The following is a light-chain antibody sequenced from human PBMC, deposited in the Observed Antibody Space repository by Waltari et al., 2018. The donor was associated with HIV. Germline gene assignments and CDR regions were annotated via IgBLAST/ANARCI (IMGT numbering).Light chain of an antibody. J-gene: IGLJ1*01. Sequence: QSVLTQPPSASGTPGQRVTISCSGSSSNIGSNTVNWYQQLPGTAPKLLIYSNHQRPSGVPDRFSGSKSGTSASLAISGLQSEDEADYYCAAWDDSLNGSYVFGTGTKVTVL. V-gene: IGLV1-44*01. CDR3: AAWDDSLNGSYV. CDR1: SSNIGSNT. CDR2: SNH.